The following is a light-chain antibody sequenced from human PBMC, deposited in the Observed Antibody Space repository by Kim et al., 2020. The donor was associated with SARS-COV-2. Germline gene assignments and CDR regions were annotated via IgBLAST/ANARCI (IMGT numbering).Light chain of an antibody. CDR2: GAS. Sequence: EIVMTQSPATLSVSPGERATLSCRASQSVSSNLAWYQQKPGRAPRLLIYGASTRATGIPARISGSGSGTEFTLTISSLQSEDFAVYYCQQYDRWPRTFGQGTKVDIK. CDR1: QSVSSN. V-gene: IGKV3-15*01. CDR3: QQYDRWPRT. J-gene: IGKJ1*01.